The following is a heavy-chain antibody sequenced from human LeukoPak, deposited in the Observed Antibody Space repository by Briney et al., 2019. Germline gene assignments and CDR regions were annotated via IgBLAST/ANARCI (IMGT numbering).Heavy chain of an antibody. CDR2: ITGSGGTT. CDR3: ARIRSYRGYFDY. V-gene: IGHV3-23*01. J-gene: IGHJ4*02. Sequence: GGSLRLSCVASGLTFSSHAMTWVRQTPGKGLEWVSGITGSGGTTYHADSVKGRFTISRDNAKNSLYLQVNSLRAEDTAVYYCARIRSYRGYFDYWGQGALVTVSS. D-gene: IGHD3-16*01. CDR1: GLTFSSHA.